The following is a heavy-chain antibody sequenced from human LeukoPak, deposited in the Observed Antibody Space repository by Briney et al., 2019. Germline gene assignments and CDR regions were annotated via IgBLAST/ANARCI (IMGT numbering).Heavy chain of an antibody. CDR2: IKQDGSEK. CDR3: ARWDIVVVPAAIGGFDP. V-gene: IGHV3-7*01. D-gene: IGHD2-2*01. CDR1: GFTFSSYW. J-gene: IGHJ5*02. Sequence: PGGSLRLSCAASGFTFSSYWMSWVRQAPGKGLEWVANIKQDGSEKYYVDSVKGRFTISRDNAKNSLYLQMNSLRAEDTAVYYCARWDIVVVPAAIGGFDPWGQGTLVTVSS.